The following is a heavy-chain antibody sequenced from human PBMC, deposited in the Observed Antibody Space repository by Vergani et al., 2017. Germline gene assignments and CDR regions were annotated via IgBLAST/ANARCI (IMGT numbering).Heavy chain of an antibody. CDR3: AKDTMATTYYFDY. CDR1: GFTFSSYA. CDR2: ISGSGGST. Sequence: EVQLLESGGGLVQPGGSLRLSCAASGFTFSSYAMSWVRQAPGKGLEWVSAISGSGGSTYYADYVKGRFTISRDNSKNTLYLQINSLRAEDTAVYYCAKDTMATTYYFDYWGQGTLVTVSS. D-gene: IGHD5-24*01. J-gene: IGHJ4*02. V-gene: IGHV3-23*01.